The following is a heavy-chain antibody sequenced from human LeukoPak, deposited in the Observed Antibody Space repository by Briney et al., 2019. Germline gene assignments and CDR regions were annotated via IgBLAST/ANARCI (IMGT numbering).Heavy chain of an antibody. Sequence: PGGSLRLSCAASGFTFSSYSMNWVRQAPGKGLEWVSSISSSSSYIYYADSVKGRFTISRDNAKNSLYLQIDSLRAEDTAVYYCASQRDGYNFWGQGTLVTVSS. D-gene: IGHD5-24*01. CDR2: ISSSSSYI. CDR1: GFTFSSYS. CDR3: ASQRDGYNF. J-gene: IGHJ4*02. V-gene: IGHV3-21*01.